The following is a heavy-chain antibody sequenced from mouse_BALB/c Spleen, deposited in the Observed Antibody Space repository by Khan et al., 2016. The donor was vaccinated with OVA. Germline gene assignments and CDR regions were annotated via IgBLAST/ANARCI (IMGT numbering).Heavy chain of an antibody. CDR3: ARGENWSFDY. Sequence: VQLVESGGGLVKPGGSLKLSCAASGLTFSDYYMYWVRQTPEKRLEWVATISDGGSYTYYPDSVKGRFTISRNNAKNNLYLEMSSLKSEDKGMYYCARGENWSFDYWGQGTTLTVSS. CDR1: GLTFSDYY. CDR2: ISDGGSYT. J-gene: IGHJ2*01. D-gene: IGHD4-1*01. V-gene: IGHV5-4*02.